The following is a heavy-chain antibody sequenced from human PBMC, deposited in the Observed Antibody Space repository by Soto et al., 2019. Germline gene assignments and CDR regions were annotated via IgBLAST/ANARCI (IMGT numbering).Heavy chain of an antibody. CDR1: GYTFTSYD. CDR2: MNPNRGKT. V-gene: IGHV1-8*01. CDR3: ERMDYGDYVYYYYYMDV. Sequence: GASVKVSCKASGYTFTSYDINWVRQATGQGLERMGRMNPNRGKTGYAQKNQGRDTMTRNTSISTANIKMSSLRSEDTAEYYSERMDYGDYVYYYYYMDVWGKGTTVTVSS. D-gene: IGHD4-17*01. J-gene: IGHJ6*03.